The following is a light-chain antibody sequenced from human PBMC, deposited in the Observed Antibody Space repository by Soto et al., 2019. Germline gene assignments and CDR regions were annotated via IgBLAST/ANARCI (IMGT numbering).Light chain of an antibody. CDR3: SSYTSSSTLV. V-gene: IGLV2-14*01. CDR2: EVS. J-gene: IGLJ1*01. CDR1: SSDVGGYNY. Sequence: QSALTQPASVSGSPGQSITISCTGTSSDVGGYNYVSWYQQHPGKAPKLMIYEVSNRPSGVSNRFSGSKSGNTASLTISGLXXXXXAXYYCSSYTSSSTLVFGTGTKLTVL.